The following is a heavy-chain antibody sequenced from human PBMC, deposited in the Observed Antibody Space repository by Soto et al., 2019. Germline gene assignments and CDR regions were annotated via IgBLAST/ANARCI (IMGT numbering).Heavy chain of an antibody. J-gene: IGHJ6*02. CDR3: ARETVATIVDYYYYYGMDV. CDR2: ISAYNGNT. Sequence: QVQLVQSGAEVKKPGASVKVSCKASGYTFTSYGISWVRQAPGQGLKWMGWISAYNGNTNYAQKLQGRVTMTTDTSTSTAYMELRSLRSDDTAVYYCARETVATIVDYYYYYGMDVWGQGTTVTVSS. CDR1: GYTFTSYG. D-gene: IGHD5-12*01. V-gene: IGHV1-18*01.